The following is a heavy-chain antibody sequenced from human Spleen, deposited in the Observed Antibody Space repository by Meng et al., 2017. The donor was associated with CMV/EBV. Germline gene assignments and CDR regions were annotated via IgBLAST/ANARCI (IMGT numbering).Heavy chain of an antibody. Sequence: GGSLRLSCAIFGFTFNNYEMNWVRQAPGKGLEWVSYISSDGSSIYYADSVKGRFTISRDNAKRSLYLQMNSLRAEDTAVYYCARVRCGGDCYAIDYWGQGTLVTVSS. V-gene: IGHV3-48*03. CDR3: ARVRCGGDCYAIDY. CDR1: GFTFNNYE. D-gene: IGHD2-21*01. J-gene: IGHJ4*02. CDR2: ISSDGSSI.